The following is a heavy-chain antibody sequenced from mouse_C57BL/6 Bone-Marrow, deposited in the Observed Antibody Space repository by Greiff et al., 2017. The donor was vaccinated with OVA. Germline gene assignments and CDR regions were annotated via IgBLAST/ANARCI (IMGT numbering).Heavy chain of an antibody. Sequence: QVQLQQSGAELVRPGASVKLSCKASGYTFTDYYINWVKQRPGQGLEWIARIYPGSGNTYYNEKFKGKATVTAEKSSSTAYMQLSRLTSEDSAVYFCARHYSNRGYFDVWGTGTTVTVSS. CDR3: ARHYSNRGYFDV. J-gene: IGHJ1*03. CDR1: GYTFTDYY. D-gene: IGHD2-5*01. V-gene: IGHV1-76*01. CDR2: IYPGSGNT.